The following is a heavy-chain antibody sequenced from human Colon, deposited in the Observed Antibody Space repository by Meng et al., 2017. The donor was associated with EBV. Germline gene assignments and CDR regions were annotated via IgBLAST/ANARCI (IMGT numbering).Heavy chain of an antibody. CDR1: GFPLRNYA. J-gene: IGHJ5*02. CDR2: ITVSGGST. D-gene: IGHD5-12*01. Sequence: EVQLLESGGGFVQPGGSLRLSCAVSGFPLRNYAMSWVRQAPGKGLEWVSVITVSGGSTYYADSVQGRFTISRDNGNNMLYLEMNSLRAEDTAVYYCAQDRGYKYGYGAWGQGTLVTVSS. V-gene: IGHV3-23*01. CDR3: AQDRGYKYGYGA.